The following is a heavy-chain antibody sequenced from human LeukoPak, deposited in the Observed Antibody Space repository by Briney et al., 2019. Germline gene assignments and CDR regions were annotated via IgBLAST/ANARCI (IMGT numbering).Heavy chain of an antibody. Sequence: PSETLSLTCTVSGGSISSSSYYWGWIRQPPGKGLEWIGSIYYSGSTYYNPSLKSRVTISVDTSKNQFSLKLSSVTAADTAVYYCARDVRVTLNWFDPWGQGTLVTVSS. D-gene: IGHD3-10*02. CDR3: ARDVRVTLNWFDP. CDR1: GGSISSSSYY. V-gene: IGHV4-39*07. J-gene: IGHJ5*02. CDR2: IYYSGST.